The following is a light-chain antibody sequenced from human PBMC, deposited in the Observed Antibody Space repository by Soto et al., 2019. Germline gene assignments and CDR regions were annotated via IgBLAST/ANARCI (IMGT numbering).Light chain of an antibody. V-gene: IGKV3-20*01. CDR2: GAS. CDR1: QSVSSSY. Sequence: EIVLTQSPGTLSLSPGERATLSCRASQSVSSSYLAWYQQKPGKAPSLLIYGASSSATGIPDRFSVSGSGTDFTVRISRLEPEDFAVYDCQQYGSSPYTFGQGTKVEVK. CDR3: QQYGSSPYT. J-gene: IGKJ2*01.